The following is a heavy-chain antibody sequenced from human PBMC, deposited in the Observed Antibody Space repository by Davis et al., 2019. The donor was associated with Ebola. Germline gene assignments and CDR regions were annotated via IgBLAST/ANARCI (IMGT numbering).Heavy chain of an antibody. CDR3: VRGRRAFDP. V-gene: IGHV2-70*11. Sequence: TLSLTCTVSGGSISSSSCYWGWIRQPPGKALEWLARIDWDDDKYYSTSLKTRLTISKDTSKNQVVLTMTNMDPVDTATYYCVRGRRAFDPWGQGTLVTVSS. CDR2: IDWDDDK. J-gene: IGHJ5*02. CDR1: GGSISSSSCY.